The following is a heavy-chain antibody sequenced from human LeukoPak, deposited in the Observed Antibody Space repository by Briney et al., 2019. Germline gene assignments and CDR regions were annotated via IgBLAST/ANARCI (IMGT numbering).Heavy chain of an antibody. D-gene: IGHD3-22*01. CDR1: GYTFTSYG. J-gene: IGHJ4*02. CDR3: VRRYYYDSSGYYYFDY. V-gene: IGHV1-18*01. CDR2: ISAYNGNT. Sequence: VASVKVSCKASGYTFTSYGISWVRQAPGQGLEWMGWISAYNGNTNYAQKLQGRVTMTTDTSTSTAYMELRSLRSDDTAVYYCVRRYYYDSSGYYYFDYWGQGTLVTVSS.